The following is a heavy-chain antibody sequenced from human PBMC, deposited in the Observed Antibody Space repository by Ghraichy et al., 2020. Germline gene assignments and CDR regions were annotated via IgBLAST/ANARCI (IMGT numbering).Heavy chain of an antibody. J-gene: IGHJ3*02. CDR3: ARDRADSSGYWCDAFDI. Sequence: GGSLRLSCAASGFTFSSYSMNWVRQAPGKGLEWVSSISSSSSYIYYADSVKGRFTISRDNAKNSLYLQMNSLRAEDTAVYYCARDRADSSGYWCDAFDIWGQGTMVTVSS. D-gene: IGHD3-22*01. CDR1: GFTFSSYS. CDR2: ISSSSSYI. V-gene: IGHV3-21*01.